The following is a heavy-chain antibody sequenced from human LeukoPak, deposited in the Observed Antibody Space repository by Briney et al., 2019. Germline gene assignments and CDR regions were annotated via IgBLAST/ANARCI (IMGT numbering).Heavy chain of an antibody. J-gene: IGHJ4*02. Sequence: PSGTLSLTCAVSGGSISSSNWWSWVRQPPGKGLEWIGEIYHSGSTNYNPSLKSRVTISVDRSKNQFSLKLSSVTAADTAVYYCARGLGDSSGYYDYFDYWGQGTLVTVSS. CDR2: IYHSGST. CDR3: ARGLGDSSGYYDYFDY. D-gene: IGHD3-22*01. CDR1: GGSISSSNW. V-gene: IGHV4-4*02.